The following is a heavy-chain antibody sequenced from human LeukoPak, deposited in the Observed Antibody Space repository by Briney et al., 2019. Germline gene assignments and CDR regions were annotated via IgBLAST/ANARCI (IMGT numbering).Heavy chain of an antibody. CDR1: GYTFTSNY. J-gene: IGHJ4*02. V-gene: IGHV1-2*02. CDR3: ARSTSDWLLQILDY. CDR2: INPNTGGT. D-gene: IGHD3/OR15-3a*01. Sequence: ASVKVSCKAFGYTFTSNYIHWVRQAPGQGLEWMGWINPNTGGTTNAQKFQGRVTMTRDTSISTAYMELSSLTSDDTAVYYCARSTSDWLLQILDYWGQGTLVTVSS.